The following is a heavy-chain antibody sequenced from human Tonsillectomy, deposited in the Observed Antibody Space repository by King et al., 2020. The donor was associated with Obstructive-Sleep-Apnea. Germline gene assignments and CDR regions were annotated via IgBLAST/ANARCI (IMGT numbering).Heavy chain of an antibody. CDR1: GGSISSSNW. Sequence: VQLQESGPGLVKPSGTLSLTCAVSGGSISSSNWWSWVRQPPGKGLEWIGEIYHSGCTNYNPSLKSRATISVDKCKNQFSLKLSSVTAADTAVYYCARDEEQQLVFDYWGQGTLVTVSS. CDR2: IYHSGCT. D-gene: IGHD6-13*01. V-gene: IGHV4-4*02. CDR3: ARDEEQQLVFDY. J-gene: IGHJ4*02.